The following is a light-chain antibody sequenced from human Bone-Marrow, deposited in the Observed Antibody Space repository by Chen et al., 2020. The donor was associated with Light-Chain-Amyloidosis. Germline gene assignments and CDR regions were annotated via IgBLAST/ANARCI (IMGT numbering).Light chain of an antibody. J-gene: IGKJ4*01. CDR1: QTISSNY. CDR3: QQYGTSPLT. CDR2: GSS. Sequence: EIVLTQSPVTLSLSPGEGANLSCRASQTISSNYLPWYQQKFGQAPRLLIYGSSSRATGIPDRFTGSGSGTDFTLTINRLEPEDFAMYYCQQYGTSPLTFGGGTKVEIK. V-gene: IGKV3-20*01.